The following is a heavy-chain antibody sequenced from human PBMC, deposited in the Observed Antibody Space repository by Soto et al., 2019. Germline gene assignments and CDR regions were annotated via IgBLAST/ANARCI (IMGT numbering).Heavy chain of an antibody. CDR1: GGSISTSSYY. J-gene: IGHJ4*02. Sequence: QLQLQESGPGLVKPSETLSLTCTVSGGSISTSSYYWGWIRQPPGKGLEWIGSIYYSGSTYYNPSLKSRVTTCVGTSKNQFSLKLSSVTAADAAVYYCARDYASGGDYWGQGTLVTVSS. D-gene: IGHD3-22*01. CDR2: IYYSGST. V-gene: IGHV4-39*01. CDR3: ARDYASGGDY.